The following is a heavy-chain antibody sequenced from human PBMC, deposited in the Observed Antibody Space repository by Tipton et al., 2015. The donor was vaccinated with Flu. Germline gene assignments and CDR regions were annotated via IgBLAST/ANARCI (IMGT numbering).Heavy chain of an antibody. J-gene: IGHJ4*02. V-gene: IGHV3-33*01. CDR1: GFTFSNYA. CDR2: IWYDGSDK. D-gene: IGHD1-26*01. CDR3: ARDKVGVGALNYFNY. Sequence: RSLRLSCAASGFTFSNYAMHWVRQVPGKRLEWLAVIWYDGSDKYYADSVKGRFTISRDNSQNTLYLQMDSLTAEDTAVYYCARDKVGVGALNYFNYWDQGTLVAVSS.